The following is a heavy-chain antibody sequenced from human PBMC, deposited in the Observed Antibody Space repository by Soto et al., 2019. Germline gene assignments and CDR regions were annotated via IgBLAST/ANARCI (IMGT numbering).Heavy chain of an antibody. J-gene: IGHJ4*02. V-gene: IGHV3-30*18. CDR1: GFTFSSYG. CDR2: ISYDGSNK. Sequence: QVQLVESGGGVVQPGRSLRLSCAASGFTFSSYGMHWVRQAPGKGLEWVAVISYDGSNKYYADSVKGRFTISRDNSKNTLYLQTNSLRAEDTAVYYCAKAPLSRLYYFDYWGQGTLVTVSS. CDR3: AKAPLSRLYYFDY.